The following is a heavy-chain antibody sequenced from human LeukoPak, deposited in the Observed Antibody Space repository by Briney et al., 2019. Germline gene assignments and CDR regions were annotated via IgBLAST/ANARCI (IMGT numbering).Heavy chain of an antibody. CDR1: GFTFSSYE. V-gene: IGHV3-48*03. CDR2: ISSSGSDI. J-gene: IGHJ6*02. Sequence: GRCLRLSRAATGFTFSSYEMNWVRQAPGKGLEWVSYISSSGSDIYYADSVKGRFTISRDNAKNSLYLQMNSLRAEDTAVYYCARVGPRPDYYYYGMDVWGQGTTVTVSS. CDR3: ARVGPRPDYYYYGMDV.